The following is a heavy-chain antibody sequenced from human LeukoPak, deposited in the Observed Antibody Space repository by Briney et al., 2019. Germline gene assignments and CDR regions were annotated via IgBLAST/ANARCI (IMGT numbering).Heavy chain of an antibody. CDR1: GFTFSSYV. J-gene: IGHJ4*02. CDR2: ISYDESKK. D-gene: IGHD6-13*01. V-gene: IGHV3-30*18. Sequence: GSLSLSCVASGFTFSSYVMHWVRQAPGKGLEWVALISYDESKKYYTESVKGRFTISRDNSKRTLYLHMNSLSAEDSAVYYCAKDSPPGYSSSWYVWGQGTLVTVSS. CDR3: AKDSPPGYSSSWYV.